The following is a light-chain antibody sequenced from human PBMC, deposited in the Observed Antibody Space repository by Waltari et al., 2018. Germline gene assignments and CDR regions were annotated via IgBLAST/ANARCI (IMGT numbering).Light chain of an antibody. Sequence: DIQMTQSPSSLSASVGDRVTITCRASQDITNHLAWYQQKPGKVPKLLIYSASTLEAGVPSRFSGSGSVTEYTLTISSLQPEDVATYYCQKYNGAPQTFGQGTKVEIK. CDR3: QKYNGAPQT. J-gene: IGKJ1*01. V-gene: IGKV1-27*01. CDR1: QDITNH. CDR2: SAS.